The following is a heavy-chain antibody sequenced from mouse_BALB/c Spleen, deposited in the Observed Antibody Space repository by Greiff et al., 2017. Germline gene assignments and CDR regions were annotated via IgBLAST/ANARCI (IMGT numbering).Heavy chain of an antibody. CDR2: IYPGDGDT. J-gene: IGHJ2*01. D-gene: IGHD1-1*01. Sequence: VKLQESGAELARPGASVKLSCKASGYTFTSYWMQWVKQRPGQGLEWIGAIYPGDGDTRYTQKFKGKATLTADKSSSTAYMQLSSLASEDSAVYYCARSGNYYGFDYWGQGTTLTVSS. CDR3: ARSGNYYGFDY. CDR1: GYTFTSYW. V-gene: IGHV1-87*01.